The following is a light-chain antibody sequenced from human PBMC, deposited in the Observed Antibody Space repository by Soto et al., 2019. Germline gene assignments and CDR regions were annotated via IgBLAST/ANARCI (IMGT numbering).Light chain of an antibody. J-gene: IGKJ1*01. Sequence: DIQMTHSPSTLSASVGDIFTITCRASQNVNTWLAWYRQKPGEAPKVLIYRASNLERGVPSRFSGSGSGTEFTLTISSLLPEDFATYYCQQYNSFPWTFGQGPRW. V-gene: IGKV1-5*03. CDR1: QNVNTW. CDR2: RAS. CDR3: QQYNSFPWT.